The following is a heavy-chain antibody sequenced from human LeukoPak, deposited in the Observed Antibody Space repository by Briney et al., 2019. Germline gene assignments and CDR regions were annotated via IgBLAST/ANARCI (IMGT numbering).Heavy chain of an antibody. D-gene: IGHD5-18*01. CDR2: IIPIFGTA. V-gene: IGHV1-69*13. CDR1: GGTFSSYA. CDR3: ASTAPASTYYYYYYMVV. Sequence: SVKVSCKASGGTFSSYAISWVRQAPGQGLEWVGGIIPIFGTANYAQKFQGRVTITADESTSTAYMELSSLRSEDTAVYYCASTAPASTYYYYYYMVVWGKGTTVTVSS. J-gene: IGHJ6*03.